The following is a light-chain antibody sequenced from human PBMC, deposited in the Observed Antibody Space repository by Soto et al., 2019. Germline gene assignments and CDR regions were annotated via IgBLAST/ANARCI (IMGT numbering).Light chain of an antibody. J-gene: IGKJ4*01. CDR3: KHYGSSIN. V-gene: IGKV3D-20*01. CDR2: DAS. CDR1: QRISSNS. Sequence: EIVLTQSRSTLSLSPGERATLACGASQRISSNSLSWYQQKPGLAPRLLIYDASSRATGSPDRFSGSGSGTDFTITISRLEPDYFEVYSRKHYGSSINFGRGTKVKFK.